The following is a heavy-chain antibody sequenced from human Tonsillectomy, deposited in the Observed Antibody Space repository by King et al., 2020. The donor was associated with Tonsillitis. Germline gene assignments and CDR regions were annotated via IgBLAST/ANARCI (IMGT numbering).Heavy chain of an antibody. J-gene: IGHJ3*02. CDR2: ISSSSSAI. D-gene: IGHD2-2*01. Sequence: VQLVESGGGLVQPGGSLRLSCAASGFTFSSYSMNWVRQAPGKGLEWVSYISSSSSAIYYADSMKGRFTISRDNAKNSLYLQMNSLRDEDTAVYYCARDCSTIIFSAWHAFDIWGQGTLVTVSS. V-gene: IGHV3-48*02. CDR1: GFTFSSYS. CDR3: ARDCSTIIFSAWHAFDI.